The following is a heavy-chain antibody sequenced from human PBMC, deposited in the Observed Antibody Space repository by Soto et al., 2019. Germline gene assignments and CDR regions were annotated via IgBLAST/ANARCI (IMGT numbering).Heavy chain of an antibody. CDR2: ASPDGTST. CDR3: TRHGSGDYFLFDP. D-gene: IGHD4-17*01. CDR1: GFTFSSFW. Sequence: EVQLVESGGGLVQPGGSLRLSCAASGFTFSSFWMHWVRQAPGKGLEWVSRASPDGTSTSYAGSVKGRFTISRDNAKNTLFMQVNCLRAEDTAVYYCTRHGSGDYFLFDPWGQGTLVTVSS. J-gene: IGHJ5*02. V-gene: IGHV3-74*01.